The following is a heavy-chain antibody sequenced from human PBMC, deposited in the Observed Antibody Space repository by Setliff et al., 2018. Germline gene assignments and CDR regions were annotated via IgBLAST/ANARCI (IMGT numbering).Heavy chain of an antibody. CDR3: ARDSGYYYDSSGRNWFDP. CDR1: GGTFSSYA. D-gene: IGHD3-22*01. J-gene: IGHJ5*02. CDR2: IIPILAIA. Sequence: SVKVSCKASGGTFSSYAISWVRQAPGQGLEWMGGIIPILAIANYAQKFQGRVTITADKSTSTAYMELSRLRSDDTAVYYCARDSGYYYDSSGRNWFDPWGQGTLVTVSS. V-gene: IGHV1-69*10.